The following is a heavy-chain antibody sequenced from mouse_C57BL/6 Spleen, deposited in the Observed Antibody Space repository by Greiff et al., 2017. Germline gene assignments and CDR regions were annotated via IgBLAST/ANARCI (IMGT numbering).Heavy chain of an antibody. CDR3: ARLGLRSGWYFDV. D-gene: IGHD3-1*01. Sequence: EVHLVESGGGLVKPGGSLKLSCAASGFTFSDSGMHWVRQAPEKGLEWVAYISSGSSTIYYADTVKGRFTISRDNAKNTLFLQMTSLRSEDTAMYYCARLGLRSGWYFDVWGTGTTVTVSS. V-gene: IGHV5-17*01. CDR2: ISSGSSTI. J-gene: IGHJ1*03. CDR1: GFTFSDSG.